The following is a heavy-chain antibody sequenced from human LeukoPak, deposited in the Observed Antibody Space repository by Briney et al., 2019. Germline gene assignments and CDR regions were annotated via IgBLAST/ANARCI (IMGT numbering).Heavy chain of an antibody. CDR2: ISSSGSTI. Sequence: HPGGTLRLSCAASGFAFSTYGMNWVRQAPGKGLEWVSYISSSGSTIYYADSVKGRFSISRDNSKNTLYLQMKSLRAEDTAVYYCAKGGGYEAQYYYYYLDVWGKGTTVTISS. D-gene: IGHD5-12*01. CDR1: GFAFSTYG. J-gene: IGHJ6*03. V-gene: IGHV3-48*01. CDR3: AKGGGYEAQYYYYYLDV.